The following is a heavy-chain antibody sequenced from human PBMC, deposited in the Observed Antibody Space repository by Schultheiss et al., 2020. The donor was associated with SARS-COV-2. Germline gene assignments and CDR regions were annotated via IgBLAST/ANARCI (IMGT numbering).Heavy chain of an antibody. CDR2: ISSSSSYI. CDR3: ARVVSQPPHDSSGYYLG. D-gene: IGHD3-22*01. Sequence: GESLKISCAASGFTFSSYSMNWVRQAPGKGLEWVSSISSSSSYIYYADSVKGRFTISRDNAKNSLYLQMNSLRAEDTAVYYCARVVSQPPHDSSGYYLGWGQGTLVTVSS. CDR1: GFTFSSYS. J-gene: IGHJ4*02. V-gene: IGHV3-21*01.